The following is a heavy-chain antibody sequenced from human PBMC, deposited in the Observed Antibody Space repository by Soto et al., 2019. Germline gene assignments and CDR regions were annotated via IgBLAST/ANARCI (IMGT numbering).Heavy chain of an antibody. CDR1: GYSFAGYW. J-gene: IGHJ4*02. V-gene: IGHV5-10-1*01. Sequence: GESLKISCKGSGYSFAGYWITWVRQKPGKGLEWMGRIDPSDSQTYYSPSFRGHVTISVTKSITTVFLQWSSLGASDTAMYYCARQIYDSDTGPNFQYYFESWGQGTPVTVSS. CDR3: ARQIYDSDTGPNFQYYFES. CDR2: IDPSDSQT. D-gene: IGHD3-22*01.